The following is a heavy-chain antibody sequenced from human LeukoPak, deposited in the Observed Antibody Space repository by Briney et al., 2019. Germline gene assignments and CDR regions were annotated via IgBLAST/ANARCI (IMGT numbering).Heavy chain of an antibody. D-gene: IGHD3-3*01. Sequence: GGSLRLSCSASEFTFSNYWMHWVRQAPGKGLVWVSRINRDGSVTSYADSVKDRFVISSDNATNTLYFQLSSLRAEDTALYYCARELENFGFLLWGQGTQVTVSS. J-gene: IGHJ4*02. CDR3: ARELENFGFLL. V-gene: IGHV3-74*01. CDR2: INRDGSVT. CDR1: EFTFSNYW.